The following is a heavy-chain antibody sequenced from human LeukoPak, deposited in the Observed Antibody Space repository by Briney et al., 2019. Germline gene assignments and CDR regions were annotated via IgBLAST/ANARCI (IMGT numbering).Heavy chain of an antibody. V-gene: IGHV4-39*07. D-gene: IGHD1-26*01. Sequence: SETLSLTCTVSGGSISSSSYYWGWIRQPPGKGLEWIGSIYYSGSTYYNPSLKSRVTISVDTSKNQFSLKLSSVTAADTAVYYCARDSGSCAFDIWGQGTMVTVSS. CDR3: ARDSGSCAFDI. CDR1: GGSISSSSYY. J-gene: IGHJ3*02. CDR2: IYYSGST.